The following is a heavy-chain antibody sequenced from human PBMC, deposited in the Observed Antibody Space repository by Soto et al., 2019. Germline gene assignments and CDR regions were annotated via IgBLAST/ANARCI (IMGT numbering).Heavy chain of an antibody. CDR3: ARASVNYYGSGSYYNYFDY. CDR2: IYYSGST. D-gene: IGHD3-10*01. J-gene: IGHJ4*02. Sequence: PSETLSLTCTVSGGSISSGDYYWSWIRQPPGKGLEWIGYIYYSGSTYYNPSLKSRVTISVDTSKNQFSLKLSSVTAADTAVYYCARASVNYYGSGSYYNYFDYWGQGTLVTVPQ. CDR1: GGSISSGDYY. V-gene: IGHV4-30-4*01.